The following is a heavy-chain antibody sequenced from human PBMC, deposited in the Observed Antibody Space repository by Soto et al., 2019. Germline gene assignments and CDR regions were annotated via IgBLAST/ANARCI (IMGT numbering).Heavy chain of an antibody. Sequence: SETLSLTCAVSGYSISSGYYWGWLRQPPGKGLEWIGSIYHSGSTYYNPSLKSRVTISVDTSKNQFSLKLSSVTAADTAVYYCSRDWLPTSMGHDYVDYWGQRALVTVSS. V-gene: IGHV4-38-2*02. CDR3: SRDWLPTSMGHDYVDY. CDR2: IYHSGST. CDR1: GYSISSGYY. J-gene: IGHJ4*02. D-gene: IGHD1-26*01.